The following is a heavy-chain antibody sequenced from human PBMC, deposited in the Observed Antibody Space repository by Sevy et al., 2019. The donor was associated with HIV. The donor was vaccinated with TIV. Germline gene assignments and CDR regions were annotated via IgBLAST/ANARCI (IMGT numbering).Heavy chain of an antibody. D-gene: IGHD3-16*02. Sequence: GGSLRLSCAASGFTFSNYWMTWVRQAPVKGLEWVAHIKQDGSEKHYVDSVKGRFTISRDNSKNSVYLQMNSLRAEDTAVYFCAREGYYDYIWGSYRYFNDYWGQGTLVTVSS. J-gene: IGHJ4*02. CDR3: AREGYYDYIWGSYRYFNDY. CDR2: IKQDGSEK. CDR1: GFTFSNYW. V-gene: IGHV3-7*03.